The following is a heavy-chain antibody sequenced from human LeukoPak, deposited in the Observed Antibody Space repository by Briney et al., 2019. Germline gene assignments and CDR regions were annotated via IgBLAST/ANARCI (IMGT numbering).Heavy chain of an antibody. V-gene: IGHV1-46*01. CDR3: ARDGSIAAAGDEGGY. CDR2: INPSGGST. Sequence: ASVKVSCKASGYTFTSYYVHWVRQAPGQGLEWMGIINPSGGSTSYAQKFQGRVTMTRDTSTSTVYMELSSLRSEDTAVYYCARDGSIAAAGDEGGYWGQGTLVTVSS. D-gene: IGHD6-13*01. J-gene: IGHJ4*02. CDR1: GYTFTSYY.